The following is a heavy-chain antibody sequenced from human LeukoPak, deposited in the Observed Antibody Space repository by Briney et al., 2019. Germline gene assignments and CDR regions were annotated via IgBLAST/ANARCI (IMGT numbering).Heavy chain of an antibody. D-gene: IGHD3-22*01. CDR2: INPSGSST. CDR1: GYIFTSYN. J-gene: IGHJ4*02. CDR3: ARDLFHRYYDSSGRAFDY. V-gene: IGHV1-46*01. Sequence: ASVKVSCKTSGYIFTSYNMHWVRQAPGRGLEWMGIINPSGSSTRYAQKFQGRVTMTRDTSTSTFYMELSSLKSEDTAMYYCARDLFHRYYDSSGRAFDYWGQGTLVTVSS.